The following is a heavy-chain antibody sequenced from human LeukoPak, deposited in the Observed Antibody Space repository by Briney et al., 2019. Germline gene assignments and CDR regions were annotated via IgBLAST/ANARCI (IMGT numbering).Heavy chain of an antibody. D-gene: IGHD2-2*01. Sequence: TSETLSLTCTVSGASFSGFYWTWIRQAPGKGLEWIGNIYNSESIEYNPFLKSRATISVDASKNQFSLRLSSVTAADTAVYYCARDWWLGSPSLQGYFYGLDVWGHGTTVTVSS. CDR1: GASFSGFY. CDR2: IYNSESI. CDR3: ARDWWLGSPSLQGYFYGLDV. V-gene: IGHV4-59*01. J-gene: IGHJ6*02.